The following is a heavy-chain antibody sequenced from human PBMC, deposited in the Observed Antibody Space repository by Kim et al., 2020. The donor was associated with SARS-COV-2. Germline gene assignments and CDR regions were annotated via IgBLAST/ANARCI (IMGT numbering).Heavy chain of an antibody. D-gene: IGHD3-10*01. V-gene: IGHV3-30*04. Sequence: GGSLRLSCAASGFTFSSYAMHWVRQAPGKGLEWVAVISYDGSNKYYADSVKGRFTISRDNSKNTLYLQMNSLRAEDTAVYYCARDLWFGESPYYYYYYG. CDR1: GFTFSSYA. CDR3: ARDLWFGESPYYYYYYG. CDR2: ISYDGSNK. J-gene: IGHJ6*01.